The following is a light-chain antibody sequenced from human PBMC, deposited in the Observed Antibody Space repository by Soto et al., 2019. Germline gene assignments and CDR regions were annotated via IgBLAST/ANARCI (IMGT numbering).Light chain of an antibody. CDR3: QQYYDSPPLI. CDR2: GAS. Sequence: EIVMTQSPATLSVSPGERATLSCRASRNINRKLAWYQQKPGQAPRLLISGASTRATGIPARFSGSGSGTEFTHTISSLQSEDFAVYYCQQYYDSPPLIFGGGTKVXIK. CDR1: RNINRK. V-gene: IGKV3-15*01. J-gene: IGKJ4*01.